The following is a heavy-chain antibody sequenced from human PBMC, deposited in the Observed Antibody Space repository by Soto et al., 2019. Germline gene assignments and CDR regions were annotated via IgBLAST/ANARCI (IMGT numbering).Heavy chain of an antibody. CDR1: GYTFTSYY. CDR2: INPSGGNT. V-gene: IGHV1-46*01. CDR3: TTSEGY. Sequence: ASVTVSCQPSGYTFTSYYMHWVRRAPGRGLEWMGIINPSGGNTNYAQDFQGRVTMTRDTSTSTVSMELSSLRSDDTAIYYCTTSEGYWGQGTLVTVSS. J-gene: IGHJ4*02.